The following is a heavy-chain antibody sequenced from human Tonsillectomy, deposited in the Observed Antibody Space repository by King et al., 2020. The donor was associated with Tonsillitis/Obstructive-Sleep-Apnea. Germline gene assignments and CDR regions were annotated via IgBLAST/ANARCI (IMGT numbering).Heavy chain of an antibody. CDR1: GGSFSGYY. J-gene: IGHJ4*02. CDR3: ARGEYYDFWSGYSYYFDY. Sequence: VQLPQWGAGLLKPSETLSLNCAVYGGSFSGYYWSWIRQPPGKGLEWIGEINHSGSTNYNPSLKSRVTISVDTSKNQFSLKLSSVTAADTAVYYCARGEYYDFWSGYSYYFDYWGQGTLVTVSS. D-gene: IGHD3-3*01. CDR2: INHSGST. V-gene: IGHV4-34*01.